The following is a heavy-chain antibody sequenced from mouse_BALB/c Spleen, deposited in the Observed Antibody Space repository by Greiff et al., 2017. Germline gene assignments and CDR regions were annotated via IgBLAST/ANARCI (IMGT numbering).Heavy chain of an antibody. CDR1: GFTFSDYY. Sequence: EVTLVESGGGLVKPGGSLKLSCAASGFTFSDYYMYWVRQTPEKRLEWVATISDGGSYTYYPDSVKGRFTISRDNAKNNLYLQMSSLKSEDTAMYYCARDEGYGSLDYWGQGTTLTVSS. CDR3: ARDEGYGSLDY. V-gene: IGHV5-4*02. CDR2: ISDGGSYT. J-gene: IGHJ2*01. D-gene: IGHD1-1*01.